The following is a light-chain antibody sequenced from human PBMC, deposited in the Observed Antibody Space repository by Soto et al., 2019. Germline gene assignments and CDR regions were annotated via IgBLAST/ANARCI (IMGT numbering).Light chain of an antibody. Sequence: EIVLTQSPATLSLSPGERATLSCRASQSVSSYLAWYQQKPGQAPRLLIYDASNMAPGIAARFSGSGSGTDFTLTTSSLEPEEFAVYYCQQRSNWPPEITFGPGTKVDIK. CDR2: DAS. CDR1: QSVSSY. J-gene: IGKJ3*01. CDR3: QQRSNWPPEIT. V-gene: IGKV3-11*01.